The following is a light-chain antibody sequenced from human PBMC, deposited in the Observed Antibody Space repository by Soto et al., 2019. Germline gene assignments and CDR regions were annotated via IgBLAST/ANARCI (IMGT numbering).Light chain of an antibody. J-gene: IGLJ1*01. CDR3: SSYTSSSTSYV. CDR1: SSDVGGYNY. Sequence: QPASVSGSPGQSITISCTGTSSDVGGYNYVSWYQQHPGKAPKLMIYDVSNRPSGVSNRFSGSKSGNTASLTISGLQAEDEADYYCSSYTSSSTSYVFGTGTKVTVL. V-gene: IGLV2-14*01. CDR2: DVS.